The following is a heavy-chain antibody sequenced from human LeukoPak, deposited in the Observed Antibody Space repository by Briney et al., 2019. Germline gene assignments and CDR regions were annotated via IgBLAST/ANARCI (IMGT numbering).Heavy chain of an antibody. V-gene: IGHV3-48*04. CDR3: ARIEWEGPHPTLNY. D-gene: IGHD1-26*01. J-gene: IGHJ4*02. Sequence: GGSLRLSCAASGFTFSSYSMNWVRQAPGKGLDWVSYIGGTSSTMHYADSVKGRFTISRDNAKNSLYLQMNSLRAEDTAVYYCARIEWEGPHPTLNYWGQGTLVTVSS. CDR1: GFTFSSYS. CDR2: IGGTSSTM.